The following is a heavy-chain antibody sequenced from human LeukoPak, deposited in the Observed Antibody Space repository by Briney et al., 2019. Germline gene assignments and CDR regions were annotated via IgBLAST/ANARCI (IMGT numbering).Heavy chain of an antibody. J-gene: IGHJ4*02. CDR1: GFTFSSYG. Sequence: PGGSLRLSCAASGFTFSSYGMSWVRQAPGKGLEWVSAISGSGGSTYYADSVKGRFTISRDNSKNTLYLQMNSLRAEDTAVYYCAKDSDYGDYRGGFDYWGQGTLVTVSS. D-gene: IGHD4-17*01. CDR3: AKDSDYGDYRGGFDY. V-gene: IGHV3-23*01. CDR2: ISGSGGST.